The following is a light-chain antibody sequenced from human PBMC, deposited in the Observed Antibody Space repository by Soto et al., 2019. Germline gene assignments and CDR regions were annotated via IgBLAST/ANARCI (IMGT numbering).Light chain of an antibody. J-gene: IGKJ1*01. V-gene: IGKV1-5*03. Sequence: DIPMTQSPSTLPASVGDRVTITCPASQSISRNWLAWHQQKPGKGPKFLIYKASSLESGVPSRFSGSGSGTEFTLTTSSLQTDDFATYCCQQYETDSWTFGKGTTVEIK. CDR2: KAS. CDR3: QQYETDSWT. CDR1: QSISRNW.